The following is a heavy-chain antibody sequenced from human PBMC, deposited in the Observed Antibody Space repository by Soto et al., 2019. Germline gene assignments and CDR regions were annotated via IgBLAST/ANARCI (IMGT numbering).Heavy chain of an antibody. CDR1: GFTFSTYA. J-gene: IGHJ4*02. V-gene: IGHV3-23*01. CDR3: AKRTLTAAGFDD. CDR2: ITGSGGGT. Sequence: EVQLLESGGGLVQPGGSLRLSCAASGFTFSTYAMTWVRQAPGKGLEWVSVITGSGGGTYFVESVKGRFTISRDNSKNTVYLQMHSLRAEDTAVYYCAKRTLTAAGFDDWGQGTLVTVSS. D-gene: IGHD6-13*01.